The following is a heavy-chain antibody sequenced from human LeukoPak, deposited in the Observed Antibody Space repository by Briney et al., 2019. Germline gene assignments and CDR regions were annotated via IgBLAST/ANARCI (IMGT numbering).Heavy chain of an antibody. D-gene: IGHD6-19*01. V-gene: IGHV4-59*01. CDR1: GGSISSSY. CDR3: ARVQWLPLDVFNF. CDR2: IHYSGTT. J-gene: IGHJ3*01. Sequence: SETLPLTCTVSGGSISSSYWSWIRQPPGKGLEWIGYIHYSGTTDYNPSLKSRVTISVDTSKNQFSLKVSSVTAADTAMYYCARVQWLPLDVFNFWGQGTMVTVSS.